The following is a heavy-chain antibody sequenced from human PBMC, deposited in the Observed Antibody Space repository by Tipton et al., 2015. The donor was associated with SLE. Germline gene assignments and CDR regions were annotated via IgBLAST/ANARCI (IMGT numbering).Heavy chain of an antibody. J-gene: IGHJ3*02. D-gene: IGHD1-26*01. CDR3: ARESRRYSGSPGAFDI. Sequence: QLVQSGAEVTEPGASVKASCKASGYTFTSYGISWVRQAPGQGLEWMGWISAYNGNTNYAQKLQGRVTMTTDTSTSTAYMELRSLRSDDTAVYYCARESRRYSGSPGAFDIWGQGTMVTVSS. CDR1: GYTFTSYG. V-gene: IGHV1-18*01. CDR2: ISAYNGNT.